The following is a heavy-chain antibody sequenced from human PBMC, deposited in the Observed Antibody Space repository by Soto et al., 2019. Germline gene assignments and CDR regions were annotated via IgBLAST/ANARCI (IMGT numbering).Heavy chain of an antibody. J-gene: IGHJ4*02. V-gene: IGHV4-39*02. CDR3: ARDRFGGISRYYTLDY. D-gene: IGHD3-16*01. CDR2: ISYGGST. Sequence: PSETLSLTCSVSGGSINSSKYWAWVRQSPGRGLEWIGTISYGGSTYYNPSLQSRVTISVDASKNHFALRLISATAADTSTYLCARDRFGGISRYYTLDYWGQGTLVTVSS. CDR1: GGSINSSKY.